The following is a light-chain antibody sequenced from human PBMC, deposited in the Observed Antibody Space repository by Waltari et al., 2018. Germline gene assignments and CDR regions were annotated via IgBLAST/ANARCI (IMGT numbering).Light chain of an antibody. J-gene: IGLJ1*01. V-gene: IGLV2-23*02. Sequence: QSALTQPASVSGSPGQSITVSCTGTSSDVGSYNLVSWFQQYPDKAPKLIIFEVNKLPPGVSNRFSGSKSGNTGSLTISGLQAGDEADYYCCSYAGSGIYVFGTGAKVTVL. CDR2: EVN. CDR3: CSYAGSGIYV. CDR1: SSDVGSYNL.